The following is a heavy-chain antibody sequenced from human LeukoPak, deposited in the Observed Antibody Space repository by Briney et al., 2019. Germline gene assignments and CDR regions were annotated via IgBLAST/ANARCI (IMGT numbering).Heavy chain of an antibody. CDR1: GGSISSGDYY. D-gene: IGHD3-9*01. CDR2: IYYSGST. CDR3: ARVVGLTGYYRTYYFDY. J-gene: IGHJ4*02. Sequence: SETLSLTCSVSGGSISSGDYYWSWIRQPPGKGLECIGYIYYSGSTYYNPPLKSRVTISVDTSKNQFSLKLSSVTAADTAVYYCARVVGLTGYYRTYYFDYWGQGTLVTVSS. V-gene: IGHV4-30-4*01.